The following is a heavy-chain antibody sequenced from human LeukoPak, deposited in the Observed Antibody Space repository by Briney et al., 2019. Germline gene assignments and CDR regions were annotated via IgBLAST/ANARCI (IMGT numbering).Heavy chain of an antibody. CDR1: DGAIAGYS. V-gene: IGHV4-59*01. CDR2: IYYSGDT. CDR3: ARAKGDSSGYNFDY. D-gene: IGHD3-22*01. Sequence: SQALSLTCTVSDGAIAGYSWSWIRQPPGKGLEWIGYIYYSGDTNYNPSLQSRVTVSVDTSKNQFSLKLTSVTAADTAVYYCARAKGDSSGYNFDYWGQGTLVTVSS. J-gene: IGHJ4*02.